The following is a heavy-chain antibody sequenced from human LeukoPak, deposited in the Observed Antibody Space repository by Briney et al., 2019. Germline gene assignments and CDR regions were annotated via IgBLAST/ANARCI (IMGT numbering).Heavy chain of an antibody. CDR3: ARDSRYSSRWARPFDY. V-gene: IGHV4-30-4*08. J-gene: IGHJ4*02. CDR2: IYYSGST. CDR1: GGSISSGDYY. D-gene: IGHD6-13*01. Sequence: PSETLSLTCPVSGGSISSGDYYWSWIRHPPGKGLEWIGYIYYSGSTYYRPSIKSRATISVDTSKKQFSIKMSSVTVADTAVSYCARDSRYSSRWARPFDYWGQGILVTVSS.